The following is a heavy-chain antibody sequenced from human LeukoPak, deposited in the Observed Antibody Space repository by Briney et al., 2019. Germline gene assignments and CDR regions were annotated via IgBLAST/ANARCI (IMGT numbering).Heavy chain of an antibody. V-gene: IGHV3-53*01. CDR2: IYSDGST. J-gene: IGHJ3*02. CDR1: GLTVSSNY. Sequence: GGSLRLSCAASGLTVSSNYMSWVRQGPGKGLEWVSIIYSDGSTYYTDSVKGRFTISRDNSKNTLYLQMNSVRVDDTAVYYCARDIGEVMVRLGFDIWGQGTMVTVSS. CDR3: ARDIGEVMVRLGFDI. D-gene: IGHD3-16*02.